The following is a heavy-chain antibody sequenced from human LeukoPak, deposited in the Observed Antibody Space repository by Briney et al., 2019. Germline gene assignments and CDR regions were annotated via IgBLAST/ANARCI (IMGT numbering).Heavy chain of an antibody. J-gene: IGHJ4*02. CDR1: GGSFSGYY. CDR3: VRGRALYGVVVIRASYFDY. Sequence: SETLSLTCAVYGGSFSGYYWSWIRQPPGKGLEWIGEINHSGSTNYNPSLKSRVTISVDTSKNQFSLKLSSVTAADTAVYYCVRGRALYGVVVIRASYFDYWGQGTLVTVSS. D-gene: IGHD3-22*01. CDR2: INHSGST. V-gene: IGHV4-34*01.